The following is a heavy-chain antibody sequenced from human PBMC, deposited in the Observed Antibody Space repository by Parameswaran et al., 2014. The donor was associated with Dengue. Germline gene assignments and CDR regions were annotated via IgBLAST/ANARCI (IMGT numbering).Heavy chain of an antibody. D-gene: IGHD2-2*03. J-gene: IGHJ6*03. V-gene: IGHV3-7*01. Sequence: VRQGSREGAGSGVANIKQDGSEKYYVDSVKGRFTISRDNAKNSLYLQMNSLRAEDTAVYYCARGLDIVVEGYYMDVWGKGTTVTVSS. CDR3: ARGLDIVVEGYYMDV. CDR2: IKQDGSEK.